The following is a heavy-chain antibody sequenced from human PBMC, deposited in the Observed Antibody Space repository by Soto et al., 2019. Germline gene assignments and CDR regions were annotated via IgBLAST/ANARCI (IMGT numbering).Heavy chain of an antibody. Sequence: EGQLVQSGGDLVQPGGSLRLSCAGSGLTLRSYAMTWIRQTPEKGLEWVSTITGRSAAPSYADSVNGRFTVSRDNAKKTLYRQLNSLRSNAAANYYVAEGAPFTGGFDPWGQGTLVTVS. CDR1: GLTLRSYA. D-gene: IGHD3-16*01. CDR3: AEGAPFTGGFDP. J-gene: IGHJ5*02. V-gene: IGHV3-23*04. CDR2: ITGRSAAP.